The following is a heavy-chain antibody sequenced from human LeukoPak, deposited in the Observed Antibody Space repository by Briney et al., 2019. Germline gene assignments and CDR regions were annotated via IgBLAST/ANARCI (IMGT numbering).Heavy chain of an antibody. V-gene: IGHV2-5*01. CDR3: AHSRITMVRGVIYYYYGMDV. J-gene: IGHJ6*02. D-gene: IGHD3-10*01. Sequence: SGPTLVKPTQTLTLTCTFSGFSLSTSGVGVGWIRQPPGKALEWLALIYWNDDKRYSPSLKSRLTITKDTSKNQVVLTMTNMDPVDTATYYCAHSRITMVRGVIYYYYGMDVWGQGTTVTVSS. CDR1: GFSLSTSGVG. CDR2: IYWNDDK.